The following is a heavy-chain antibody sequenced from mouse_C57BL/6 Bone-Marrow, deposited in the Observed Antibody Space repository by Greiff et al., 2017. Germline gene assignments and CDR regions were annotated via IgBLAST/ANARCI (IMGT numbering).Heavy chain of an antibody. Sequence: QVQLQQSGPELVKPGASVKLSCKASGYNFTSYDINWVKQRPGQGLEWMGWIYPRDGSTKYNEKFKGKATLTVDTASSTAYMELHSLTSADSAVYFCARYYVSSYWYFDVWGTGTTVTVSS. D-gene: IGHD1-1*01. V-gene: IGHV1-85*01. CDR2: IYPRDGST. J-gene: IGHJ1*03. CDR3: ARYYVSSYWYFDV. CDR1: GYNFTSYD.